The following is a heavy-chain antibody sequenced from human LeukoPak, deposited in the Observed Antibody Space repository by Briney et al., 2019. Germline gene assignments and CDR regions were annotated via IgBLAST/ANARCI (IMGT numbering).Heavy chain of an antibody. Sequence: SGPTLVNPTQTLTLTCTFSGFSLSTSGVGVGWIRQPPGKALEWLALIYWNDNKRYSPSLKSRLTITKDTSKNQVVLTMTTMAPVDTATYYCARWTLIRGDDFYYMDVWGKGTTVTISS. CDR2: IYWNDNK. V-gene: IGHV2-5*01. D-gene: IGHD3-10*01. CDR1: GFSLSTSGVG. CDR3: ARWTLIRGDDFYYMDV. J-gene: IGHJ6*03.